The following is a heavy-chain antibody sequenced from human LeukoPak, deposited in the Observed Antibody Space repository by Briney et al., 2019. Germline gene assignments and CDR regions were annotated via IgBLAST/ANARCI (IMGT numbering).Heavy chain of an antibody. CDR3: ARCNYGDYVDPSGAFDI. Sequence: PSETLSLTCTVSGGSISSYYWSWIRQPPGKGLEWIGYIYYSGSTNYNPSLKSRVTISVDTSKNQFSLKLSSVTAADTAVYCCARCNYGDYVDPSGAFDIWGQGTMVTVSS. CDR2: IYYSGST. D-gene: IGHD4-17*01. J-gene: IGHJ3*02. CDR1: GGSISSYY. V-gene: IGHV4-59*01.